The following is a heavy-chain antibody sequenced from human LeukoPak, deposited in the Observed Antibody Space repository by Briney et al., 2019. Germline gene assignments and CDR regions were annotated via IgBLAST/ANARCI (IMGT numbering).Heavy chain of an antibody. V-gene: IGHV4-39*07. CDR1: GGSISSSSYY. J-gene: IGHJ5*02. CDR3: ARDSSSATRWFDP. Sequence: PSETLSLTCTVSGGSISSSSYYWGWIRQPPGKGLEWIGSIYYSGSTYYNPSLKSRVTISVDTSKNQFSLKLSSVTAADTAVYYCARDSSSATRWFDPWGQGTLVTVSS. D-gene: IGHD6-25*01. CDR2: IYYSGST.